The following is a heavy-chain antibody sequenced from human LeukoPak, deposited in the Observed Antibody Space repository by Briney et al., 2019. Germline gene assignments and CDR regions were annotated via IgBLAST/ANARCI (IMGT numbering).Heavy chain of an antibody. J-gene: IGHJ4*02. CDR3: ARGDSDYGDGGLDY. CDR1: GDSISRGGYY. CDR2: LYYSGST. V-gene: IGHV4-31*03. Sequence: PSQTLSLTCTVSGDSISRGGYYWSWIRQHPGKGLEWIGYLYYSGSTFYSPSLKSRLIISRDTSRNQFSLTLRSVTAADTAVYYCARGDSDYGDGGLDYWGQGTLVIVSS. D-gene: IGHD4-17*01.